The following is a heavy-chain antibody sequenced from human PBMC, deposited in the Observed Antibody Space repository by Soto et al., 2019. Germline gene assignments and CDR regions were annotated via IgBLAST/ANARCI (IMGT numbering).Heavy chain of an antibody. D-gene: IGHD2-8*01. J-gene: IGHJ4*02. V-gene: IGHV3-74*01. CDR2: INSDGSTT. Sequence: EVQLVESGGGLVQPGGSLRLSCAASGFTFSSYWMHWVRQAPGKGLVWVSRINSDGSTTNYADSVKGRFTISRDNAKNLLYLQMSNLRAEDTAVYYCARPATREGVTGYYFDYWGQGTLVTVSS. CDR1: GFTFSSYW. CDR3: ARPATREGVTGYYFDY.